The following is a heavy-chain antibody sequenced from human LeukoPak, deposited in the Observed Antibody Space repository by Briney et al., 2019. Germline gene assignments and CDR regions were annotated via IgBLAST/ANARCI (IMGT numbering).Heavy chain of an antibody. J-gene: IGHJ4*02. D-gene: IGHD2-8*02. CDR2: IYGGGNT. CDR1: GFTLSSYT. V-gene: IGHV3-66*01. Sequence: GGSLRLSCAAAGFTLSSYTVSWVRQAPGKGLGWVSVIYGGGNTNYADSVRGRFTISRDNSKNTLYLQMNSLRAEDTAVYYCARGSLVFDWGQGTLVIVSS. CDR3: ARGSLVFD.